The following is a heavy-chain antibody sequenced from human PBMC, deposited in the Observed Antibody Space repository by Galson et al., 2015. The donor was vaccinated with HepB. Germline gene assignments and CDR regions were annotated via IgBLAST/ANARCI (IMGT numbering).Heavy chain of an antibody. J-gene: IGHJ4*02. CDR1: GFTFSSYS. V-gene: IGHV3-21*01. CDR3: ARFPLAVAVKNGYYFDY. D-gene: IGHD6-19*01. CDR2: ISSSSSYI. Sequence: SLRLSCAASGFTFSSYSMNWVRQAPGKGLEWVSSISSSSSYIYYADSVKGRFTISRDNAKNSLYLQMNSLGAEDTAVYYCARFPLAVAVKNGYYFDYWGQGTLVTVSS.